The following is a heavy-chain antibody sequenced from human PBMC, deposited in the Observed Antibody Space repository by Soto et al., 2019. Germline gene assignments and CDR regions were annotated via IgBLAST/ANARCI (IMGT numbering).Heavy chain of an antibody. CDR3: ARRDPGRVTLPY. Sequence: SETLSLTCTVFGDSISSSSYYWSWIRQPPGKGLEWIGSIYYSGNTYYNPSLKSRVTISVDTSKNQFSLKLTSVTAADTAIYYCARRDPGRVTLPYWGQGTQVTVSS. J-gene: IGHJ4*02. CDR2: IYYSGNT. V-gene: IGHV4-39*01. D-gene: IGHD4-4*01. CDR1: GDSISSSSYY.